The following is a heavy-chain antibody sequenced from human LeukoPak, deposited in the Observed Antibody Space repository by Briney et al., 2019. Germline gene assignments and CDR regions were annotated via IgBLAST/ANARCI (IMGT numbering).Heavy chain of an antibody. V-gene: IGHV1-46*01. D-gene: IGHD3-22*01. J-gene: IGHJ6*02. CDR2: INPSGGST. Sequence: ASVKVSCKASGYTFTSYYMHWVRQAPGQGLEWMGIINPSGGSTSYAQKFQGRVIMTRDTSTSTVYMELSSLRSEDTAVYYCAREKHAHYYDSSGYYHYYYYGMDVWGQGTTVTVSS. CDR3: AREKHAHYYDSSGYYHYYYYGMDV. CDR1: GYTFTSYY.